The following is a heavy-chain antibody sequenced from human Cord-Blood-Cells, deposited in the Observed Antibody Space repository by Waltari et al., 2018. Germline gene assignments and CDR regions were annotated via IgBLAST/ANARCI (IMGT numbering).Heavy chain of an antibody. J-gene: IGHJ5*02. Sequence: QVQLVQSGAEVKKPGASVKVSCKASGYTFTSYGISWVRQAPGQGLEWMGWIDAEKGNTNYRQTRQGRVTMTTDTSTSTAYMELRSLISDDTAVYYCARSSIVVVPAAIEGYWFDPWGQGTLVTVSS. V-gene: IGHV1-18*01. CDR1: GYTFTSYG. CDR3: ARSSIVVVPAAIEGYWFDP. CDR2: IDAEKGNT. D-gene: IGHD2-2*01.